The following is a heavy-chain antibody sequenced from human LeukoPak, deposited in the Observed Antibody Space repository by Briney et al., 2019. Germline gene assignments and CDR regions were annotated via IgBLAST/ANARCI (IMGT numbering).Heavy chain of an antibody. CDR2: ISDSGVST. CDR1: GFTFSIYT. J-gene: IGHJ4*02. Sequence: GGSLRLSCAASGFTFSIYTMNWVRQAPGKGLEWVSGISDSGVSTYYADSVKGRFTISRDNSKNTLYVQMNGLRAEDTAVYYCAKSIDYWGQGTLVTVSS. CDR3: AKSIDY. V-gene: IGHV3-23*01.